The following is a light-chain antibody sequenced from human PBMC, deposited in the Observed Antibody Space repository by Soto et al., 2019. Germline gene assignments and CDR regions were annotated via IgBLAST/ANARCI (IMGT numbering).Light chain of an antibody. CDR3: QQYNNWPRT. CDR1: QSVSSSY. CDR2: GAS. Sequence: EIVLTQSPGTLSLSPGERSTLSCMASQSVSSSYLAWYQQKPGQAPRLLIYGASSRATGIPDRFSGSGSGTDFTLTISRLEPEDFAVYYCQQYNNWPRTVGQGTKVEIK. V-gene: IGKV3-20*01. J-gene: IGKJ1*01.